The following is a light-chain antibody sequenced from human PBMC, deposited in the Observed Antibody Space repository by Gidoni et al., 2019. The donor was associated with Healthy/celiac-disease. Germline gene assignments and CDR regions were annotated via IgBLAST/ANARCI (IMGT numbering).Light chain of an antibody. CDR2: DVS. J-gene: IGLJ2*01. CDR3: SSYTSSSTVV. V-gene: IGLV2-14*01. Sequence: YALTQPASVAGSPGQSLTISCTGTSSDVGGYNYVSWYQQHPGKAPKLMIYDVSNRPSGVSNRFSGSKSGNTASLTISGLQAEDEADYYCSSYTSSSTVVFGGGTKLTVL. CDR1: SSDVGGYNY.